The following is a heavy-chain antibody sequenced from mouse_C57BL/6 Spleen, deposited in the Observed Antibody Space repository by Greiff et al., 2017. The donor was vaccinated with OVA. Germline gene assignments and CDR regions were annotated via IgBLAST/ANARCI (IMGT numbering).Heavy chain of an antibody. V-gene: IGHV1-54*01. CDR2: INPGSGGT. CDR3: ARADGYYEGYAMDY. J-gene: IGHJ4*01. Sequence: QVQLQQSGAELVRPGTSVKVSCKASGYAFTNYLIEWVKQRPGQGLEWIGVINPGSGGTNYNEKFKGKATLTADKSSSTAYMQLSSLTSEDSAVYFCARADGYYEGYAMDYWGQGTSVTVSS. D-gene: IGHD2-3*01. CDR1: GYAFTNYL.